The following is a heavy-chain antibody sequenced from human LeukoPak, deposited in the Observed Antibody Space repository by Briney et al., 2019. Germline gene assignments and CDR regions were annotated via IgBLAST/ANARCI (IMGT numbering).Heavy chain of an antibody. V-gene: IGHV4-39*02. Sequence: SGTLSLTCTVSGDSLSSTSYYWGWIRQPPGKGLEYIAAIYHSGNTLYNPSLKSRVTISLDTSENHFSLRLTSVTAADTATYYCARLDGNYWGQGTLVTVSS. J-gene: IGHJ4*02. CDR2: IYHSGNT. CDR1: GDSLSSTSYY. CDR3: ARLDGNY.